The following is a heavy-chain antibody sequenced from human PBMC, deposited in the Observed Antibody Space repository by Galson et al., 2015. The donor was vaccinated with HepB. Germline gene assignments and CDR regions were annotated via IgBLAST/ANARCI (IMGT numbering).Heavy chain of an antibody. V-gene: IGHV3-23*01. Sequence: SLRLSCAASGLTFSNYAMSWVRQAPGKGLEWVSGIYPSGDTTYYADSVKGRFTISRDASKNTLYLQMNSLRAEDTAVYFCAKDFCRADNCNPFDYWGQGTLVTVSS. CDR1: GLTFSNYA. D-gene: IGHD1-20*01. CDR2: IYPSGDTT. J-gene: IGHJ4*02. CDR3: AKDFCRADNCNPFDY.